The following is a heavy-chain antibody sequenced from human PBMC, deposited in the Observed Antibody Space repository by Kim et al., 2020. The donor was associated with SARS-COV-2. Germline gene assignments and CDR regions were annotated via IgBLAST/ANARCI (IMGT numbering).Heavy chain of an antibody. D-gene: IGHD3-16*01. V-gene: IGHV3-43*02. Sequence: GGSLRLSCAASGFTFDDYAMHWVRQAPGKGLEWVSLISGDGGSTYYADSVKGRFTISRDNSKNSLYLQMNSLRTEDTALYYCVMITFGGPWDYYDSATWGQGTLVTVSS. J-gene: IGHJ5*02. CDR3: VMITFGGPWDYYDSAT. CDR2: ISGDGGST. CDR1: GFTFDDYA.